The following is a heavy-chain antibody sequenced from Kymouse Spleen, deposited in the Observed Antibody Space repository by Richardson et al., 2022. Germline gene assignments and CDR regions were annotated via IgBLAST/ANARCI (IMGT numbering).Heavy chain of an antibody. CDR2: ISWNSGSI. CDR1: GFTFDDYA. D-gene: IGHD6-19*01. J-gene: IGHJ6*02. V-gene: IGHV3-9*01. CDR3: AKDIGSSGWPSYYYYYGMDV. Sequence: EVQLVESGGGLVQPGRSLRLSCAASGFTFDDYAMHWVRQAPGKGLEWVSGISWNSGSIGYADSVKGRFTISRDNAKNSLYLQMNSLRAEDTALYYCAKDIGSSGWPSYYYYYGMDVWGQGTTVTVSS.